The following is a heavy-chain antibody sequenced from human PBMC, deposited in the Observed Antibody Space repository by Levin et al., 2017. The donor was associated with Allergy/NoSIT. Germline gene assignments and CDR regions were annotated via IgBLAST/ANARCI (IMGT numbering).Heavy chain of an antibody. CDR3: ARRHMWAMAGKEYFHN. J-gene: IGHJ1*01. CDR1: GGSLSGYY. D-gene: IGHD6-19*01. Sequence: PGGSLRLSCAVYGGSLSGYYWSWIRQPPEKGLEWVGEVNHSGSTNYNPSLKSRLTISVDLSKNQFSLNLSSVTAADTAVYYCARRHMWAMAGKEYFHNWGQGTLITVSS. CDR2: VNHSGST. V-gene: IGHV4-34*01.